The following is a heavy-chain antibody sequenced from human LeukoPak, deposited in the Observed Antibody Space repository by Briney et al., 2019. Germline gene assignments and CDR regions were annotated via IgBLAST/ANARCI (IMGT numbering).Heavy chain of an antibody. CDR3: ARGRFCSSTSCQVDY. V-gene: IGHV3-48*03. CDR2: ISSSGSTI. D-gene: IGHD2-2*01. Sequence: GGSLRLSCAASGFTFSSYEMNWVRQAPGKGLEWVSYISSSGSTIYYADSVKGRFTISRDNAKNSLYLQMNSLRAEDTAVYYCARGRFCSSTSCQVDYWGQGTLVTVSS. CDR1: GFTFSSYE. J-gene: IGHJ4*02.